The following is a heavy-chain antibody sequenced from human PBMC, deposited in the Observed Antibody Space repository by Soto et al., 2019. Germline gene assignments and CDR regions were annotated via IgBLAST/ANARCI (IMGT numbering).Heavy chain of an antibody. Sequence: EVQLVESGGGLVQPGGSLRLSCAASGFTFGSYWMSWVRQAPGKGLEWLGTIKGDSSEKKYVASVNGRFTMSRDNAQKSLYLQMDSLRAEDTAVYYCAIASGYGSGSSVNHYLEYWGNGTLVTVSS. CDR3: AIASGYGSGSSVNHYLEY. D-gene: IGHD3-10*01. V-gene: IGHV3-7*01. J-gene: IGHJ4*01. CDR2: IKGDSSEK. CDR1: GFTFGSYW.